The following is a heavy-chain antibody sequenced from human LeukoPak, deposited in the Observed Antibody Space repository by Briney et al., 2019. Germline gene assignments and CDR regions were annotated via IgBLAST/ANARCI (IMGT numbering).Heavy chain of an antibody. CDR3: ARDQEPDAFDI. Sequence: PGGSLRLSCAASGFTFSKFFMNWVRQAPGKGLEWVSYISSSGSALYYADSVKGRFTISRDNAKNSLFLQMNSLRAEDTAVYYCARDQEPDAFDIWGQGTMVTVSS. J-gene: IGHJ3*02. V-gene: IGHV3-48*03. D-gene: IGHD1-26*01. CDR1: GFTFSKFF. CDR2: ISSSGSAL.